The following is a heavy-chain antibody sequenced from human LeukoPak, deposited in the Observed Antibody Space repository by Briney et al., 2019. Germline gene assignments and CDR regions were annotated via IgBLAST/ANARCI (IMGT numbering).Heavy chain of an antibody. J-gene: IGHJ6*03. V-gene: IGHV4-59*01. Sequence: SETLSLTCTVSDDSITMCYWTWIRQPPGKGLEWIGYIYYSGSTNYNPSLKSRVTISVDTSKNQFSLKLSSVTAADTAVYYCARARGGKSYYYYYMDVWGKGTTVTISS. CDR1: DDSITMCY. CDR2: IYYSGST. CDR3: ARARGGKSYYYYYMDV. D-gene: IGHD3-16*01.